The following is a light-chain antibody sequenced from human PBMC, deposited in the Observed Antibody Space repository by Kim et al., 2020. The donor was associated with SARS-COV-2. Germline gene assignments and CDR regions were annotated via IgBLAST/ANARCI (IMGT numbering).Light chain of an antibody. V-gene: IGKV1-33*01. CDR3: QQYDNLSLT. CDR1: QDISNK. Sequence: ASVGDRITITCQASQDISNKLNWYQQKPGKAPQLLIYDTSNLETVVPSRCSGSGSGTDFTFTITSLQPEDVATYYCQQYDNLSLTFGGGTKVDIK. CDR2: DTS. J-gene: IGKJ4*01.